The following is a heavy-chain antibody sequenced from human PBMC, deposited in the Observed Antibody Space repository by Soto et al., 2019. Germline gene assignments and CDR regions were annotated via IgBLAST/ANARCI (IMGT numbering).Heavy chain of an antibody. J-gene: IGHJ4*02. CDR3: ARISRGEKSVRYFDF. V-gene: IGHV3-23*01. CDR1: GFDFSDHG. CDR2: LTNTGGTT. Sequence: DVQLLESGGGLVPPGGSLRLSCAASGFDFSDHGMAWVRQAPGKGLKWVATLTNTGGTTYYADSVQGRFTISRDNFRKVLGLQLDNVRAEDTAVYFCARISRGEKSVRYFDFWGQGTLVTVSS. D-gene: IGHD2-21*01.